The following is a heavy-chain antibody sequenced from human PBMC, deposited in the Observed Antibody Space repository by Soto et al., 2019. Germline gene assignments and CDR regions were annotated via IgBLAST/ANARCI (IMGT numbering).Heavy chain of an antibody. D-gene: IGHD6-13*01. Sequence: ASVKVSCKASGYTFTGYYMHWVRQAPGQGLEWMGWINPNSGGTDYAQKFQGRVTMTRDTSISTAYMELSRLRSDDTAVYYCATAFPESSSWARDDAFDIWGQGTMVTVSS. CDR1: GYTFTGYY. CDR2: INPNSGGT. V-gene: IGHV1-2*02. J-gene: IGHJ3*02. CDR3: ATAFPESSSWARDDAFDI.